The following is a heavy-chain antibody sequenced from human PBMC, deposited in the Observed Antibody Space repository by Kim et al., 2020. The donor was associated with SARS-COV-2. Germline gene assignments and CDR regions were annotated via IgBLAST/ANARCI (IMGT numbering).Heavy chain of an antibody. V-gene: IGHV3-33*01. Sequence: GGSLRLSCAASGFTFSSYGMHWVRQAPGKGLEWVAVIWYDGSNKYYADSVKGRFTISRDNSKNTLYLQMNSLRAEDTAVYYCARGGLRLGELSLLGYWGQGTLVTVSS. D-gene: IGHD3-16*02. CDR1: GFTFSSYG. CDR3: ARGGLRLGELSLLGY. J-gene: IGHJ4*02. CDR2: IWYDGSNK.